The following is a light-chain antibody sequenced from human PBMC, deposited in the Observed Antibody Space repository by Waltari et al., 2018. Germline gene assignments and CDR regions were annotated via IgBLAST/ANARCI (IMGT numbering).Light chain of an antibody. CDR2: AAS. J-gene: IGKJ2*01. V-gene: IGKV1-39*01. Sequence: IQTTQSPSSLSASVGDRVTITCRASQSISNHLNWYQQKPGKAPKLLIYAASSLQSGVPSRFSGGGSGTDFTLTISSLQPEDFATYYCQQTYSTPLYTFGQGTRLEIK. CDR3: QQTYSTPLYT. CDR1: QSISNH.